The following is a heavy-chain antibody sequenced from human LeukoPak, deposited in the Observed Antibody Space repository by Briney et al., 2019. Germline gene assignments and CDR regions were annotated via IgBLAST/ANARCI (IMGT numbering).Heavy chain of an antibody. Sequence: GSLRLSCAASGFTFSSYWMSWVRQAPGKGLEWVANIKQDGSEKYYVDSVKGRFTISRDNAKNSLYLQMNSLRAEDTAVYYCAKGSSSSWYWGAYYWGQGTLVTVSS. CDR2: IKQDGSEK. J-gene: IGHJ4*02. D-gene: IGHD6-13*01. CDR3: AKGSSSSWYWGAYY. CDR1: GFTFSSYW. V-gene: IGHV3-7*03.